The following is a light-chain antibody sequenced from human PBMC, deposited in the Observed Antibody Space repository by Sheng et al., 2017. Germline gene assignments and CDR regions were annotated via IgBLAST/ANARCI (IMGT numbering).Light chain of an antibody. Sequence: DIQLTQSPSSLSASVGDRVSITCHASQGVSTYLNWYQQKPGKAPKLLIYDTSTLEPGVSSRFSGSGSGTEFTLTISSLQPDDFATYYCQQYNSYWTFGQGTKVEIK. CDR2: DTS. V-gene: IGKV1-33*01. CDR3: QQYNSYWT. CDR1: QGVSTY. J-gene: IGKJ1*01.